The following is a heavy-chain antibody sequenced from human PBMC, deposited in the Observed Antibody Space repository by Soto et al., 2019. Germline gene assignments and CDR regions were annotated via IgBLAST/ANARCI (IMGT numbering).Heavy chain of an antibody. J-gene: IGHJ4*02. Sequence: SETLSLTCTVSGGSISSSSYYWGWILQPPGKGLEWIGSIYYSGSTYYNPSLKSRVTISVDTSKNQFSLKLSSVTAADTAVYYCASLNIVATSIFDYWGQGTLVTVSS. D-gene: IGHD5-12*01. CDR3: ASLNIVATSIFDY. CDR1: GGSISSSSYY. V-gene: IGHV4-39*01. CDR2: IYYSGST.